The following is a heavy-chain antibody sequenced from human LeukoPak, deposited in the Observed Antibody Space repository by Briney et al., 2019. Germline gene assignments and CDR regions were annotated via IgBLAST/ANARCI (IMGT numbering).Heavy chain of an antibody. Sequence: PSETLSLTCAVYGGSFSGYYWSWIRQPPGKGLEWIGEINHSGSTNYNPSRKSRVTISVDTSKNQFSLKLSSVTAADTAVYYCAGRYCTNGVCTLYYYYGMDVWGQGTTVTVSS. J-gene: IGHJ6*02. CDR1: GGSFSGYY. V-gene: IGHV4-34*01. CDR3: AGRYCTNGVCTLYYYYGMDV. CDR2: INHSGST. D-gene: IGHD2-8*01.